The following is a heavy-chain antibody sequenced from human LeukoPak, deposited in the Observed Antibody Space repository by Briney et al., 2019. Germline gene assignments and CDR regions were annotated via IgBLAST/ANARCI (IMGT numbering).Heavy chain of an antibody. J-gene: IGHJ4*02. CDR1: GFTFSSYG. CDR3: AKDGFDSGDIVVVPAAY. Sequence: PGGSLGLSCAASGFTFSSYGMHWVRQAPGKGLEWVAVISYDGSNKYYADSVKGRFTIPRDNSKNTLYLQMNSLRAEDTAVYYCAKDGFDSGDIVVVPAAYWGQGTLVTVSS. V-gene: IGHV3-30*18. CDR2: ISYDGSNK. D-gene: IGHD2-2*01.